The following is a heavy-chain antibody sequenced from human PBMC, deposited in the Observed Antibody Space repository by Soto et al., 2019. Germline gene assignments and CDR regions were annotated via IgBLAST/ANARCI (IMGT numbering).Heavy chain of an antibody. CDR2: IYPGDSDT. J-gene: IGHJ3*02. CDR1: GYSFTRYW. Sequence: PGESLKISCKGSGYSFTRYWIGWARQMPGKGLEWMGIIYPGDSDTRYSPSFQGQVTISADKSISTAYLQWSSLKASDTAMYYCARQEGYCSSTSCHDAFDIWGQGTMVTVS. V-gene: IGHV5-51*01. CDR3: ARQEGYCSSTSCHDAFDI. D-gene: IGHD2-2*01.